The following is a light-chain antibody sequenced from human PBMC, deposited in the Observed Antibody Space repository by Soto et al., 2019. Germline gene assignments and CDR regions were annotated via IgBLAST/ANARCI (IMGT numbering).Light chain of an antibody. Sequence: QSALTQPASVSGSPGQSITISCTGTSGDVGNYNLVSWYQQHPGKAPKLMIYEVNKWPSGVSNRFSGSKSGNTASLTISGLQAEDEADYYCCSYVGSSTSYVFGTGTKVTVL. V-gene: IGLV2-23*02. CDR3: CSYVGSSTSYV. CDR2: EVN. J-gene: IGLJ1*01. CDR1: SGDVGNYNL.